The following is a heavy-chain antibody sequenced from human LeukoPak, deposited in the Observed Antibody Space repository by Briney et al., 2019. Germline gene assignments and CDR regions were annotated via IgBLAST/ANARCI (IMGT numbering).Heavy chain of an antibody. CDR2: IYWNDDT. CDR1: GFSLSTSGVG. D-gene: IGHD1-26*01. J-gene: IGHJ4*02. CDR3: AHRPIVAAIFDY. Sequence: SGPTLVKPTQTLTLTCTFSGFSLSTSGVGVGWIRQPPGKALECLALIYWNDDTRYTPSLKSRLTITKDTSKNQVVLTMTNMDPVDTATYYCAHRPIVAAIFDYWGQGTLVTVSS. V-gene: IGHV2-5*01.